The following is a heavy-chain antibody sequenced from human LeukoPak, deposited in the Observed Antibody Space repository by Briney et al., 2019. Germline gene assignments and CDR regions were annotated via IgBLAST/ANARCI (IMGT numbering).Heavy chain of an antibody. V-gene: IGHV4-59*08. CDR1: GGSISSYY. CDR3: ARLNFRDLDY. CDR2: IYYSGST. J-gene: IGHJ4*02. D-gene: IGHD2/OR15-2a*01. Sequence: PSETLSLTCTVSGGSISSYYWSWIRQPPGKGLEWIGYIYYSGSTNYNPSLKSRVTISVDTSKNQFSLKLSSVTAADTAVHYCARLNFRDLDYWGQGTLVTASS.